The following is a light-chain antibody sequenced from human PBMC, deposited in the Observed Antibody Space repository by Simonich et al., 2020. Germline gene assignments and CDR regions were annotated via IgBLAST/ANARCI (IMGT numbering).Light chain of an antibody. Sequence: DIQLTQSPSFLSASVGDRVTITCRASQGISSYLALYQQKPGKAPKLLIYAASTLQSGVPSRCSGSGSGTEFTLTISSLQPEDFATYYCQQLNSYPPLTFGGGTKVEIK. CDR1: QGISSY. J-gene: IGKJ4*01. V-gene: IGKV1-9*01. CDR2: AAS. CDR3: QQLNSYPPLT.